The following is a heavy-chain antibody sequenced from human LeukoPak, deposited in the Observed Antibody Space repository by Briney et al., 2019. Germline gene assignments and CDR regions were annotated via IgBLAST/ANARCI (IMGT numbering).Heavy chain of an antibody. CDR1: GFTFDDYA. J-gene: IGHJ4*02. CDR3: AKEIDSPEITAMATPFDY. D-gene: IGHD5-18*01. CDR2: ISWNSGSI. Sequence: PGRSLRLSCAASGFTFDDYAMHWVRQAPGKGLEWVSGISWNSGSIGYADSVKGRFTISRDNSKNTLYLQMNSLRAEDTAVYYCAKEIDSPEITAMATPFDYWGQGTLVTVSS. V-gene: IGHV3-9*01.